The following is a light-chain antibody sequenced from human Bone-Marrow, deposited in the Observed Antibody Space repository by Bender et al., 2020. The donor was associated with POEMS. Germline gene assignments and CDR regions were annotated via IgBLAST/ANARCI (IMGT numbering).Light chain of an antibody. J-gene: IGLJ2*01. CDR1: SSDIGSSNY. V-gene: IGLV2-8*01. CDR3: GSYAVGNNVV. Sequence: QSALTQPPSASGSPGQSVTISCTGTSSDIGSSNYVSWYQQHPGKVPKLMIFEFNQRPSGVPDRFSGSKSGNTASLTVYGLQAEDEADYFCGSYAVGNNVVFGGGTKLTVL. CDR2: EFN.